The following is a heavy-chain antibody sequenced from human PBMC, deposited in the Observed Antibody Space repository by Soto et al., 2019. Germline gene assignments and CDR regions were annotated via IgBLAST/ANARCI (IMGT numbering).Heavy chain of an antibody. CDR3: ARASNKRGNSYGPDY. CDR2: IYSTDKT. CDR1: GGSVSSNSYS. V-gene: IGHV4-39*01. Sequence: PSETLSLTCTVSGGSVSSNSYSWGWIRQSPGKGLEWIATIYSTDKTYYNPSLLSRVTISVDTSMNELSLRLSSVTAADTAVYYCARASNKRGNSYGPDYWNQGTLVTVSS. D-gene: IGHD5-18*01. J-gene: IGHJ4*02.